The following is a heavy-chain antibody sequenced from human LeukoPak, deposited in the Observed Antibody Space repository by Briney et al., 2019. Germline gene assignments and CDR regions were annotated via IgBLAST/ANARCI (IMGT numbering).Heavy chain of an antibody. CDR2: ISGSGGST. CDR3: ASYGGYSDFDH. D-gene: IGHD4-23*01. J-gene: IGHJ4*02. Sequence: PGGSLRLSCAASGFTFSSYAMSWVRQAPGKGLEWVSAISGSGGSTYYADSVKGRFTISRHSSKKTLYLQMNSLRVEDTAVYYCASYGGYSDFDHWGQGTLVTVSS. V-gene: IGHV3-23*01. CDR1: GFTFSSYA.